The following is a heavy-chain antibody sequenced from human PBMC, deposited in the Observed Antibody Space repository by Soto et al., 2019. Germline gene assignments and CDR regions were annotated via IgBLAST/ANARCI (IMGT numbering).Heavy chain of an antibody. V-gene: IGHV4-39*01. CDR2: IHYSGST. D-gene: IGHD6-19*01. Sequence: SETLSLTCTVSGGSIRDTIYYWGWIRQPPGKGLEWIGSIHYSGSTHYNPSLKSRVTISVDPSKSQFSLNLTSVTPADTSVYYCERHLRDVAAPLEYGGQGTVVTVSP. CDR1: GGSIRDTIYY. CDR3: ERHLRDVAAPLEY. J-gene: IGHJ4*02.